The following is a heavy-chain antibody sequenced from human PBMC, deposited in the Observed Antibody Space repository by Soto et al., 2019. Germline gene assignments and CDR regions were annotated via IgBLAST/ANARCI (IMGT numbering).Heavy chain of an antibody. CDR3: AKGGPTFLNRFGP. CDR2: ISNSGHSA. J-gene: IGHJ5*02. V-gene: IGHV3-23*01. CDR1: GFTFSSYA. D-gene: IGHD5-12*01. Sequence: PGGSLRLSCAASGFTFSSYAMNWVRQAPGKGLEWISVISNSGHSAYYADSVKGRFTISRDNSKNTLYLQIKSLRAEDTAAYYCAKGGPTFLNRFGPWGQGTLVTVSS.